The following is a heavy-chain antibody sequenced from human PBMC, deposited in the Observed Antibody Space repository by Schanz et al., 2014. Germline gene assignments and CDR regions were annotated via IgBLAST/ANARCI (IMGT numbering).Heavy chain of an antibody. Sequence: EVQLVESGGGLVQPGGSLRLSCAASGFTLSSYALSWVRQSPGKGLEWVSAINTADTTYYADSVKGRFTVSRDNSKNTVYLHMNSLRDEDTAVYYCAKDMNRAATAPESWGQGTLVVVSS. CDR2: INTADTT. CDR3: AKDMNRAATAPES. CDR1: GFTLSSYA. V-gene: IGHV3-23*04. J-gene: IGHJ5*02. D-gene: IGHD6-25*01.